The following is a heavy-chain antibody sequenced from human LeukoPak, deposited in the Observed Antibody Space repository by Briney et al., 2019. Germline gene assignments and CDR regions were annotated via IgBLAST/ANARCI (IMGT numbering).Heavy chain of an antibody. D-gene: IGHD2-8*01. Sequence: GASVKVSCKASGYTFTSSYMHWVRQAPGQGLEWVGIINPGGGTTIYAQNFQGRVTMTRDTSTSTVYMEVSSLRSEDTAVYYCARQRGGQYEDAFDIWGQGTMVTVSS. J-gene: IGHJ3*02. CDR2: INPGGGTT. V-gene: IGHV1-46*01. CDR3: ARQRGGQYEDAFDI. CDR1: GYTFTSSY.